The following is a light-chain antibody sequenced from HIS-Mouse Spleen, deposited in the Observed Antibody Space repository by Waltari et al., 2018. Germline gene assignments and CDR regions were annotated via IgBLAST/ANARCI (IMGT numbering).Light chain of an antibody. CDR2: KAS. V-gene: IGKV1-5*03. CDR1: QSISSW. Sequence: DIQMTQSPSTLSASVGDRVTITCRASQSISSWLAWYQQKPGKAPKLLIYKASSLESGVPSMFSGSGSGTEFTLTISSLQPDDFATYYCQQYNSYSKLTFGGGTKVEIK. CDR3: QQYNSYSKLT. J-gene: IGKJ4*01.